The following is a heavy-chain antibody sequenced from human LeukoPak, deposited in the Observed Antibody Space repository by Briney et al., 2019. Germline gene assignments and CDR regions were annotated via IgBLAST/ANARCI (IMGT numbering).Heavy chain of an antibody. CDR1: GGSISSGGYC. CDR3: AKTVAGYWYFDL. J-gene: IGHJ2*01. D-gene: IGHD6-19*01. Sequence: SETLSLTCTVSGGSISSGGYCWSWIRQHPGKGLEWIGYIYYSGSTHYNPSLKSRVTISVDTSKNQFSLKLSSVTAADTAVYYCAKTVAGYWYFDLWGRGTLVTVSS. V-gene: IGHV4-31*03. CDR2: IYYSGST.